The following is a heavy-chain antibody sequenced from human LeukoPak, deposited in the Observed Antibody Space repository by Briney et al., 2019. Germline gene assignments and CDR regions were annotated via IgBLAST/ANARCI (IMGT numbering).Heavy chain of an antibody. D-gene: IGHD6-13*01. CDR1: GFTFSDYS. Sequence: GGSLRLSCATSGFTFSDYSMNWVRQAPGKGLEWVAPISSSSGFIHYADSVKGRFTISRDNAKNSLYLQMDSLRAADTAVYYCARGLGSSWVPRWGQGSLVTVSS. CDR3: ARGLGSSWVPR. J-gene: IGHJ4*02. CDR2: ISSSSGFI. V-gene: IGHV3-21*06.